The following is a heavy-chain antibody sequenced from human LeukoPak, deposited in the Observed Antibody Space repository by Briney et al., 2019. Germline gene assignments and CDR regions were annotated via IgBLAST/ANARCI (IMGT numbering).Heavy chain of an antibody. J-gene: IGHJ5*02. Sequence: PGGSLRLSCAASGFTFSSYSMNWVRQAPGEGLEWVSSISSSSSYIYYADSVKGRFTISRDNAKNSLYLQMNSLRAEDTAVYYCARDRGSGDNWFDPWGQGTLVTVSS. CDR3: ARDRGSGDNWFDP. D-gene: IGHD3-10*01. V-gene: IGHV3-21*01. CDR1: GFTFSSYS. CDR2: ISSSSSYI.